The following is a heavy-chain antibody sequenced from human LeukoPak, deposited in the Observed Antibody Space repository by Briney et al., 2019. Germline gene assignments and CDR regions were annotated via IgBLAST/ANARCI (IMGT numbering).Heavy chain of an antibody. CDR2: IWYDGSNK. J-gene: IGHJ4*02. CDR3: ARGRGADYGGNSRYFDY. V-gene: IGHV3-33*01. D-gene: IGHD4-23*01. Sequence: GKSLRLSCAASGFTFSGFGMHWVRQAPGKGLEWVAVIWYDGSNKYYADSVKGRFTISRDNPKNTLYVQMNSLRAEDTAVYYCARGRGADYGGNSRYFDYWGQGTLVTVSS. CDR1: GFTFSGFG.